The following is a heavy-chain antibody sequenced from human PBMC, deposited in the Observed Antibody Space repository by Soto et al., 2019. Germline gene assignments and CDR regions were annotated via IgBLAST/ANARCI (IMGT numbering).Heavy chain of an antibody. CDR1: GFTFSSYA. CDR2: ISGSGGST. Sequence: GGSLRLSCAASGFTFSSYAMSWVRQAPGKGLEWVSAISGSGGSTYYADSVKGRFTISRDNSKNTLYLQMNSLRAEDTAVYYCAKDPVGITIFGVVIIPTNWFDPWGQGTLVTVSS. CDR3: AKDPVGITIFGVVIIPTNWFDP. V-gene: IGHV3-23*01. J-gene: IGHJ5*02. D-gene: IGHD3-3*01.